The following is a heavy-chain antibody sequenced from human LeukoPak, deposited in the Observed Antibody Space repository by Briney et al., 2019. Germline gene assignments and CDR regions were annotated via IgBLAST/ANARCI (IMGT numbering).Heavy chain of an antibody. CDR1: GFTFSSYW. J-gene: IGHJ6*03. CDR2: IKQDGSEK. D-gene: IGHD5-24*01. V-gene: IGHV3-7*01. CDR3: AREQVEMAAYYMDV. Sequence: PGGSLRLSCAASGFTFSSYWMRWVRQAPGKGLEWVANIKQDGSEKYYVDSVKGRFTISRDNAKNSLYLQMNSLRAEDTAVYYCAREQVEMAAYYMDVWGKGTTVTVSS.